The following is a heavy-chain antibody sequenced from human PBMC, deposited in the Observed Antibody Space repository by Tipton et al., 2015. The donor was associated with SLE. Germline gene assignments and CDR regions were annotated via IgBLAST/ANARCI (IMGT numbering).Heavy chain of an antibody. CDR3: ARDRRGWYFDL. V-gene: IGHV4-30-4*08. Sequence: TLSLTCTVSNGSITSLYDYWGWVRQPPGKGLEWIGYIYYSGSTYYNPSLKSRVTISVDTSKNQFSLKLSSVTAADTAVYYCARDRRGWYFDLWGRGTLVTVSS. J-gene: IGHJ2*01. CDR1: NGSITSLYDY. CDR2: IYYSGST. D-gene: IGHD1-14*01.